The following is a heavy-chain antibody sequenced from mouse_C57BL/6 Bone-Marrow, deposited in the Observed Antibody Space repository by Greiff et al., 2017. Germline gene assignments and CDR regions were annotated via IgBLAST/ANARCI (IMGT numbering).Heavy chain of an antibody. Sequence: VQLQQSVAELVRPGASVKLSCTASGFNIKNTYMHWVKQRPIQGLEWIGNIDPSDSETHYNQKFKDKATLTVDKSSSTAYMQLSSLTSEDSAVYYCALPFAYWGQGTLVTVSA. CDR1: GFNIKNTY. CDR2: IDPSDSET. J-gene: IGHJ3*01. V-gene: IGHV1-52*01. CDR3: ALPFAY.